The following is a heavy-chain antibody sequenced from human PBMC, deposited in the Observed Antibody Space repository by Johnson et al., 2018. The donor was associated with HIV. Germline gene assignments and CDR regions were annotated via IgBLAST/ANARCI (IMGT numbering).Heavy chain of an antibody. CDR1: QFTFSNFG. CDR3: AKRGRTYYDFWSGYSGDAFDI. Sequence: QVRLVESGGGVVQPARSLRLSCAASQFTFSNFGMHWVRQAPGKGLEWVAVISYDGSNKYYADSVKGRFTISRDNSKNTLYLQMNSLRDEDTAVYYCAKRGRTYYDFWSGYSGDAFDIWGQGTLVTVSS. D-gene: IGHD3-3*01. J-gene: IGHJ3*02. CDR2: ISYDGSNK. V-gene: IGHV3-30*18.